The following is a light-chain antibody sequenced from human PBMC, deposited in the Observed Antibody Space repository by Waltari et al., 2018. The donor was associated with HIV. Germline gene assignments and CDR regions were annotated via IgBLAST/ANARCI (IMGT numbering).Light chain of an antibody. V-gene: IGLV2-11*01. Sequence: QSALTQPRSVSGSPGQSVTISCTGTSRHVGGYNYVPWYQQHPGKAPKVMIYDVSKRPSGVPDRFSGSKSGNTASLTISGLQAEDEADYYCCSYAGSYTWVFGGGTKMTVL. CDR1: SRHVGGYNY. CDR2: DVS. J-gene: IGLJ3*02. CDR3: CSYAGSYTWV.